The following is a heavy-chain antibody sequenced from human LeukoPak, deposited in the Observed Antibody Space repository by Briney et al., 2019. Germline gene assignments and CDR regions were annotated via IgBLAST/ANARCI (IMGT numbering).Heavy chain of an antibody. CDR2: ISYDGSGQ. J-gene: IGHJ4*02. D-gene: IGHD6-19*01. CDR1: GFAFSRYA. Sequence: QHGGCLRLSRAVSGFAFSRYAMHAGGQAPGNGLKWRTLISYDGSGQYYTESVKGRFTISRDNSNNTLYLQVNSLRVEDTAVYYCARAICPFHTSGWYKDYWGQGTLVTVSS. CDR3: ARAICPFHTSGWYKDY. V-gene: IGHV3-30*10.